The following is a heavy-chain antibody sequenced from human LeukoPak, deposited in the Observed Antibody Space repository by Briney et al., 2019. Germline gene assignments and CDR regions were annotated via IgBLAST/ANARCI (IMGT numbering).Heavy chain of an antibody. CDR1: GGTFSSYA. D-gene: IGHD1-26*01. CDR2: IIPILGIA. Sequence: SVKVSCKASGGTFSSYAISWVRQAPGQGLEWMGRIIPILGIANYAQKFQGRVTITADKSTSTAYMELSSLRSEDTAVYYCARDDRELLSTFDYGGQGTLVTVSA. CDR3: ARDDRELLSTFDY. V-gene: IGHV1-69*04. J-gene: IGHJ4*02.